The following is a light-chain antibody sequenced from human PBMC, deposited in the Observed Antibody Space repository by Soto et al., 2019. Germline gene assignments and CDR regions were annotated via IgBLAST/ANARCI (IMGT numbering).Light chain of an antibody. CDR3: QQYNSWPLP. Sequence: EIVVTQSAATLSLSPGGRATLSCRASQRVSSYLAWYQQKPGQAPRLLIYDASNRATGIPARFSGSGSGTEFTFTISSLQSEDFAVYYCQQYNSWPLPIGGGPKVDIK. CDR2: DAS. J-gene: IGKJ4*01. V-gene: IGKV3-15*01. CDR1: QRVSSY.